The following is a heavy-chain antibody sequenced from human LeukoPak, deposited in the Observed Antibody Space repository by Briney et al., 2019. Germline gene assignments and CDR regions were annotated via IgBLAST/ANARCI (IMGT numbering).Heavy chain of an antibody. D-gene: IGHD2-2*01. CDR2: IYYSGST. V-gene: IGHV4-31*03. J-gene: IGHJ4*02. CDR3: ASEASCSSTSCYDY. CDR1: GGSISSGGYY. Sequence: PSQTLPLTCTVSGGSISSGGYYWSWIRQHPGKGLEWIGYIYYSGSTYYNPSLKSRVTISVDTSKNQFSLKLSSVTAADTAVYYCASEASCSSTSCYDYWGQGTLVTVSS.